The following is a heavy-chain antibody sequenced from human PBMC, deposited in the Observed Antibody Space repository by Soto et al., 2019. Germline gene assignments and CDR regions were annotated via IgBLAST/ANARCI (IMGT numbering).Heavy chain of an antibody. Sequence: VGSLRLSCAASGFTFSSYWMHWVRQAPGKGLVWVSRINSDGSSTSYADSVEGRFTISRDNAKNTLYLQMNSLRAEDTAVYYCARANYYDSSGFLDYWGQGTLVTVSS. CDR2: INSDGSST. V-gene: IGHV3-74*01. J-gene: IGHJ4*02. CDR3: ARANYYDSSGFLDY. CDR1: GFTFSSYW. D-gene: IGHD3-22*01.